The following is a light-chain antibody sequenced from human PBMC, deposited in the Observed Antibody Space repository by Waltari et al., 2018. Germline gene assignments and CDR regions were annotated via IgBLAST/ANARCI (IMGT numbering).Light chain of an antibody. CDR1: QSISSH. CDR3: QQSYSTPWT. Sequence: DIQMIQSPSSLPASVGDRVTIPCRASQSISSHLNWYQQKPGKAPKLLIYAASSLQSGVPSRFSGSGSGTDFTLTISSLQPEDFATYYCQQSYSTPWTFGQGTKVEIK. J-gene: IGKJ1*01. CDR2: AAS. V-gene: IGKV1-39*01.